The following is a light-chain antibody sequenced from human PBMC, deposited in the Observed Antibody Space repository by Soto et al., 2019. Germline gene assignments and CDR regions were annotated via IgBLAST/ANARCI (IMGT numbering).Light chain of an antibody. CDR3: CSYAGSSTFVV. V-gene: IGLV2-23*03. CDR1: SSDLGSYNL. CDR2: EGS. Sequence: QSALTQPASVSGSPGQSITISCTGTSSDLGSYNLVSWYQQHPGKAPKLMIYEGSKRPSGVSNRFSGSKSGNTASLTISGLQAEDEADSYCCSYAGSSTFVVFGGGTKVTVL. J-gene: IGLJ2*01.